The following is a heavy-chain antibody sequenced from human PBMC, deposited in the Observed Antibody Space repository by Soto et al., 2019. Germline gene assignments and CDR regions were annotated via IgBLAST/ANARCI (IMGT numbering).Heavy chain of an antibody. J-gene: IGHJ4*02. V-gene: IGHV1-2*02. D-gene: IGHD3-16*01. CDR1: GYTFTGYY. Sequence: ASVMVSCKASGYTFTGYYMHWVRQAPGQGLEWMGWINPNSGGTNYAQKFQGRVTMTRDTSISTAYMELSRLRSDDTAVYYCARDGGLPNYYFDYWGQGTLVTVSS. CDR3: ARDGGLPNYYFDY. CDR2: INPNSGGT.